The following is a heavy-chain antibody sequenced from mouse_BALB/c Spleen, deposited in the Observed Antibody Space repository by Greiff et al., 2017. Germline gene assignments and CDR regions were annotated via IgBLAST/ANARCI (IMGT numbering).Heavy chain of an antibody. J-gene: IGHJ1*01. CDR1: GFSLTSYG. V-gene: IGHV2-4-1*01. CDR3: ARPGNYHWYFDV. CDR2: IWSGGST. D-gene: IGHD2-1*01. Sequence: VMLVESGPGLVQPSQSLSITCTVSGFSLTSYGVHWVRQSPGKGLEWLGVIWSGGSTDYNAAFISRLSISKDNSKSQVFFKMNSLQADDTAIYYCARPGNYHWYFDVWGAGTTVTVSS.